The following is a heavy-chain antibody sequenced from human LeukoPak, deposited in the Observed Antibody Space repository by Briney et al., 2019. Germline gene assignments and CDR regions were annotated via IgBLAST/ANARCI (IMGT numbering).Heavy chain of an antibody. Sequence: AAVKVSCKASGDTFTGSFVHWVRQAPGQGLEWMGWIKYNNDGANSAQKFQGRVTMTWDESITTAYMELSGLRSDDTAVYYCAREAQGTYKFLDWGQGTLVTVSS. CDR1: GDTFTGSF. CDR3: AREAQGTYKFLD. CDR2: IKYNNDGA. V-gene: IGHV1-2*02. D-gene: IGHD1-1*01. J-gene: IGHJ4*02.